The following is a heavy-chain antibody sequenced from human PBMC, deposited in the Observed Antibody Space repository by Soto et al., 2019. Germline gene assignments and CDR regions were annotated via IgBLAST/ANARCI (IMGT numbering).Heavy chain of an antibody. CDR3: ARNSGYDWEGLDY. CDR1: GFTFISYW. V-gene: IGHV3-74*01. D-gene: IGHD5-12*01. Sequence: GGSLRLSCAASGFTFISYWMHWVRQALGKGLVWVSRINSDGSSTSYADSVKGRFTISRDNAKNTLYLQMNSLRAEDTAVYYCARNSGYDWEGLDYWGQGTLVTVSS. J-gene: IGHJ4*02. CDR2: INSDGSST.